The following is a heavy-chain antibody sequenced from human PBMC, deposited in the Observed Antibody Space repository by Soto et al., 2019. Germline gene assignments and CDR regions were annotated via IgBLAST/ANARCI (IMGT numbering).Heavy chain of an antibody. V-gene: IGHV4-39*01. Sequence: SETLSLTCTVSGGSISSSSYYWGWIRQPPGKGLEWIGSIYYSGSTYYNPSLKSRVTISVDTSKNQFSLKLSSVTAADTAVYYCARPADYGELDYWGQGTLVTVSS. J-gene: IGHJ4*02. CDR3: ARPADYGELDY. CDR1: GGSISSSSYY. CDR2: IYYSGST. D-gene: IGHD4-17*01.